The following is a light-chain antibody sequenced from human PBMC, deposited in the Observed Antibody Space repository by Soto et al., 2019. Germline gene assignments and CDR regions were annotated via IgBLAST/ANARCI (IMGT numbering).Light chain of an antibody. CDR1: QSVSSSY. V-gene: IGKV3D-20*02. CDR3: QQRSNWPRT. J-gene: IGKJ1*01. Sequence: ENVLTQSPATLSLSPGERATLSCRASQSVSSSYLAWYQQKPGQAPRLLIYDTSNRATGVPARFSGSGSGTDFTLTISSLEPEDLAVYFCQQRSNWPRTFGQGTKVDIK. CDR2: DTS.